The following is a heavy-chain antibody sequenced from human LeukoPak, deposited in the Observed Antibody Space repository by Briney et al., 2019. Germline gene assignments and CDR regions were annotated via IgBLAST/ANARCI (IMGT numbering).Heavy chain of an antibody. CDR3: ARGPTSGWFL. J-gene: IGHJ4*02. CDR1: GGSISSGGYS. CDR2: IYHSGST. V-gene: IGHV4-30-2*01. Sequence: SQTLSLTCAVSGGSISSGGYSWSWIRQPPGKGLEWIGYIYHSGSTYYNPSLKSRVTISVDRSKNQFSLKLSSVTAADTAVYYCARGPTSGWFLWGQGILVTVSS. D-gene: IGHD6-19*01.